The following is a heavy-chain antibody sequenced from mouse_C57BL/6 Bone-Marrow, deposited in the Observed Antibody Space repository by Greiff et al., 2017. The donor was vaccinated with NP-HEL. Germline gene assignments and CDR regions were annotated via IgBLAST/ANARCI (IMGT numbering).Heavy chain of an antibody. Sequence: EVMLVESGGGLVKPGGSLKLSCAASGFTFSDYGMHWVRQAPEKGLEWVAYISSGSSTIYYADTVKGRFTISRDNAKNTLFLQMTSLRSEDTAMYYCARSGNYWFAYWGQGTLVTVSA. CDR1: GFTFSDYG. CDR2: ISSGSSTI. CDR3: ARSGNYWFAY. D-gene: IGHD2-1*01. V-gene: IGHV5-17*01. J-gene: IGHJ3*01.